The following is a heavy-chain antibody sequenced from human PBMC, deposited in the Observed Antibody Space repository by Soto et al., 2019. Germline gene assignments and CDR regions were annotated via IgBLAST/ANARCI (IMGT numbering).Heavy chain of an antibody. Sequence: SETLYLTCAVYGGSFSGYYWSWIRQPPGKGLEWIGESNHSGSTNYNPSLKSRVTISVDRSKNQFSLKLSSVTAADTAVYYCGRASTYYYDSSGYYYGPSFDYWGQGTLVTVSS. CDR2: SNHSGST. CDR1: GGSFSGYY. V-gene: IGHV4-34*01. J-gene: IGHJ4*02. CDR3: GRASTYYYDSSGYYYGPSFDY. D-gene: IGHD3-22*01.